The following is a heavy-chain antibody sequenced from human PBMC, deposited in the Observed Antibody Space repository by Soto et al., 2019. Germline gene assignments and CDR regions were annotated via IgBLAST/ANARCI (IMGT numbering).Heavy chain of an antibody. Sequence: SETLSLTCSVFGDSIRSAHYFWGWVRQPPGKGLEWIGIFYLIGATFYDPYLRCRVTLSVDTTNNQFSLRLSSVTAADTAVYFCARQQYCGSSTCYDSLYYQYMDVWGKGTMVTVSS. CDR3: ARQQYCGSSTCYDSLYYQYMDV. CDR2: FYLIGAT. D-gene: IGHD2-2*01. V-gene: IGHV4-39*01. CDR1: GDSIRSAHYF. J-gene: IGHJ6*03.